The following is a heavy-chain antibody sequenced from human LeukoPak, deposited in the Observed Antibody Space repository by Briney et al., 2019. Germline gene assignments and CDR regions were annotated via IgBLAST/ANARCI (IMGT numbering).Heavy chain of an antibody. Sequence: GGSLRLSCAASGFTFSSYWMSWVRQAPGKGLEWVANIKQDGSEKYYVDSVKGRFTISRDNAKNSLYLQMNSLRAEDTAVYYCARAKYSSSWAYYYYYMDVWGKGTTVTVSS. CDR2: IKQDGSEK. V-gene: IGHV3-7*04. CDR3: ARAKYSSSWAYYYYYMDV. CDR1: GFTFSSYW. D-gene: IGHD6-13*01. J-gene: IGHJ6*03.